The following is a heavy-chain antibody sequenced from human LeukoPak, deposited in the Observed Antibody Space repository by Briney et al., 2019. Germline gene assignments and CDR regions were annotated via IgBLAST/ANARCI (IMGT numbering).Heavy chain of an antibody. J-gene: IGHJ6*03. CDR3: ARDYVVRGVPFYYYMDV. V-gene: IGHV4-59*01. CDR2: IYYSGST. Sequence: SETLSLTCTVSGGSISSYYWSWIRQPPGKGLEWIGYIYYSGSTNYNPSLKSRVTISVDTSKNQFSLKLSSVTAADTAVYYCARDYVVRGVPFYYYMDVWGKGTTVTVSS. D-gene: IGHD3-10*01. CDR1: GGSISSYY.